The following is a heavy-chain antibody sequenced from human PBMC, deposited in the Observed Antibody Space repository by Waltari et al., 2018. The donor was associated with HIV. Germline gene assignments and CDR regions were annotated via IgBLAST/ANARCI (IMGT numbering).Heavy chain of an antibody. Sequence: QVQLQESGSGLVKPSGTLSLTCTASGGSISTYNWWTWVRQPPGRGLEWICEIHPSGTTNYIPSLKSRVTISINKSRNQFSLKLTSVTAADTAVYYCARRISVSVANWLDPWGQGVLVTVSS. CDR2: IHPSGTT. V-gene: IGHV4-4*02. D-gene: IGHD6-19*01. CDR1: GGSISTYNW. CDR3: ARRISVSVANWLDP. J-gene: IGHJ5*02.